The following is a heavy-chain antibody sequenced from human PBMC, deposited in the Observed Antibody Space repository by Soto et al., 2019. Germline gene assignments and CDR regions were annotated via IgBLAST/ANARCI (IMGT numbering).Heavy chain of an antibody. CDR3: AKGAATSIFGYFDY. V-gene: IGHV3-9*01. CDR2: ISWNSGNI. D-gene: IGHD3-3*01. CDR1: GFTFDDFA. Sequence: EVHLVESGGGLVQPGRSLRLSCAASGFTFDDFAMHWVRQVPGKGLEWVSSISWNSGNIVYADSVKGRFTISRDSAKNSLYLQINSLRTEDTALYYCAKGAATSIFGYFDYWGQGTLVTVSS. J-gene: IGHJ4*02.